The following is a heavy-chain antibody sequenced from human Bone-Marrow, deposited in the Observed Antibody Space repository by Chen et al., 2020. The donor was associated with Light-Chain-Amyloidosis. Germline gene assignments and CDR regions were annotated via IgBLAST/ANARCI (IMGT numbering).Heavy chain of an antibody. D-gene: IGHD5-12*01. J-gene: IGHJ4*02. CDR2: IYPDYCDA. CDR3: ARRRDGYNFDY. CDR1: GYTFPNYW. Sequence: EVQLEQSGPEVKKPGESLKISCKGSGYTFPNYWIGWVRQMPGKGLEWMGVIYPDYCDARYSPSFEGQVTISADNSITTAYLQWRSLKASDTAMYYCARRRDGYNFDYWGQGTLVTVSS. V-gene: IGHV5-51*01.